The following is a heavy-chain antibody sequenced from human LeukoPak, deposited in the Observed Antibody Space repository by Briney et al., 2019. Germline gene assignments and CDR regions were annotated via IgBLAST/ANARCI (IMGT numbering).Heavy chain of an antibody. Sequence: SETLSLTCTVSGGSISSGGYYWSWIRQHPGKGLEWIGYIYYSGSTYYNPSLKSRVTISVDTSKNQFSLKLSSVTAADTAVYYCAGLTRGYSRGYWYFDLWGRGTLVTVSS. D-gene: IGHD5-18*01. CDR3: AGLTRGYSRGYWYFDL. CDR1: GGSISSGGYY. J-gene: IGHJ2*01. V-gene: IGHV4-31*03. CDR2: IYYSGST.